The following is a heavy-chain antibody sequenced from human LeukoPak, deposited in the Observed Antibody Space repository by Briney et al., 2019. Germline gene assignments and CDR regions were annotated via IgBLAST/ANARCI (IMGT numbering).Heavy chain of an antibody. J-gene: IGHJ6*02. CDR1: GFTFNYYA. Sequence: GGSLSLSCAASGFTFNYYAMHWVREAPGKGLEWVALISYEGSKEYYAGSVKGRFAISRDSSKNTLYLQMNSLRAEDAAVYYCARVWVDDTSGYYYDSYYYGMDVWGQGTTVTVSS. CDR3: ARVWVDDTSGYYYDSYYYGMDV. CDR2: ISYEGSKE. V-gene: IGHV3-30*09. D-gene: IGHD3-22*01.